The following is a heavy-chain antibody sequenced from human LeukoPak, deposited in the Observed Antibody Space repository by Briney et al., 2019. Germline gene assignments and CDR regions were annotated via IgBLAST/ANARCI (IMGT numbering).Heavy chain of an antibody. V-gene: IGHV4-61*02. D-gene: IGHD4-17*01. CDR3: VKVTHSDYGAPYWYFDL. CDR2: MYTSGST. CDR1: GGSISSGSYY. Sequence: PSETLSLTCTVSGGSISSGSYYWSWIRQPAGQGLEYIGRMYTSGSTNCNPSLKSRVTISVDTSKNQFSLKLSSVTAADTAMYYCVKVTHSDYGAPYWYFDLWGRGTLVTVSS. J-gene: IGHJ2*01.